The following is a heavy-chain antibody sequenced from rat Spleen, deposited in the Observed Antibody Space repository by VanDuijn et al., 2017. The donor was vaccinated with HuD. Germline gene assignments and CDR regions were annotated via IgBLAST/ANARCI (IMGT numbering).Heavy chain of an antibody. Sequence: EVRLVESGGGLVQPGRSLKVSCAASGFTFSDYYMAWVRQAPKKGLEWVATISYDGSSTYYRDSVKGRFTISRDNAKSTLYLQMDSLRSEDTATYYCARHTPTYYADYWGQGVMVTVSS. CDR3: ARHTPTYYADY. CDR1: GFTFSDYY. CDR2: ISYDGSST. V-gene: IGHV5-7*01. D-gene: IGHD1-9*01. J-gene: IGHJ2*01.